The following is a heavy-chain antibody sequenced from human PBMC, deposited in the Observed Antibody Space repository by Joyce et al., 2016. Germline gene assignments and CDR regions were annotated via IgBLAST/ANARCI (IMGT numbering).Heavy chain of an antibody. J-gene: IGHJ4*02. CDR1: GFTFSTYA. V-gene: IGHV3-23*01. D-gene: IGHD5-12*01. Sequence: EVQLLESGGGLVQPGGSLRLSCAASGFTFSTYAMNWVRQAPGKGLGWVSGISGRGRSTYYAGSVKGRFTIARDNSKNTLYLQMNSLRAEDTAAYYCAKEDSGFHWELDYWGQGTLVTVSS. CDR2: ISGRGRST. CDR3: AKEDSGFHWELDY.